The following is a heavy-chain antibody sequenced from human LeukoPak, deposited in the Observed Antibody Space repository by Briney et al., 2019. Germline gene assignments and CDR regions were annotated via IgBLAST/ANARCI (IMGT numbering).Heavy chain of an antibody. J-gene: IGHJ4*02. CDR2: IYYSGST. V-gene: IGHV4-39*01. Sequence: SETLSLTRTVSGGSISSSSYYWGWIRQPPGKGLEWIGSIYYSGSTYYNPSLKSRVTISVDTSKNQFSLKLSSVTAADTAVYYCAGGSSGWSYDYWGQGTLVTVSS. CDR3: AGGSSGWSYDY. CDR1: GGSISSSSYY. D-gene: IGHD6-19*01.